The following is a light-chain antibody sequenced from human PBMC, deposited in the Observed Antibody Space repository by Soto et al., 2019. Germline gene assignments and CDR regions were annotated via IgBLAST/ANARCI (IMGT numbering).Light chain of an antibody. J-gene: IGKJ3*01. V-gene: IGKV1-6*01. CDR3: LQKYFYPFT. CDR2: AAS. Sequence: IQMTQSPYTLSASVGDRVTITCRASQGIRNDLDWFQQKPGKAPKLLIYAASNLQSGVPARFSGSGSGTDFTLTISSLQPEDFATYYCLQKYFYPFTFGPGTKVDIK. CDR1: QGIRND.